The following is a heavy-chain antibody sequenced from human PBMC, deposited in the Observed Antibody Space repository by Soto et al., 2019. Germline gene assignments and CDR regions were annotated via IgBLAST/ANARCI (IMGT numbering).Heavy chain of an antibody. CDR2: TYYRSKWYN. D-gene: IGHD3-10*01. J-gene: IGHJ5*02. Sequence: PSHTLSLTCAISGYSVSGNSAALNWIRQSPSRGLEWLGRTYYRSKWYNDYAVSVKSRITINPDTSKNQFSLQLNSVTPEDTAVYYCARDRADYNWFDPWGQGILVTVSS. CDR3: ARDRADYNWFDP. V-gene: IGHV6-1*01. CDR1: GYSVSGNSAA.